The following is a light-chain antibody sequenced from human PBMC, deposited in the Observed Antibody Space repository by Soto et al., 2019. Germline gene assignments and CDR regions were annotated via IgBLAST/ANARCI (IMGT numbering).Light chain of an antibody. V-gene: IGKV3-11*01. CDR1: QSVSSY. Sequence: EIVMTQSPATLSESPGERATLSCRASQSVSSYLAWYQQKPGQAPRLLIYDASNRATGIPARFSGSGSGTDFTLTISSLEPEDFAVYYCQQRSNWPLTFGGGTKVEIK. CDR3: QQRSNWPLT. J-gene: IGKJ4*01. CDR2: DAS.